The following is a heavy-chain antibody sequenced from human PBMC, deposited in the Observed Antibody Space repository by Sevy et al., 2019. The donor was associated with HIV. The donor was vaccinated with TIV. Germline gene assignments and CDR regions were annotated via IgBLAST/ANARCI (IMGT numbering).Heavy chain of an antibody. Sequence: GSLRLSCAASGFTFSSYWMTWVRQAPGKGLEWVANMRQDGSEKYYVDSVRGRFTISRDNAKNSLYLQMNSLRAEDTAVYYCARGIYGSGSRLGLGYWGQGTLVTVSS. CDR3: ARGIYGSGSRLGLGY. D-gene: IGHD3-10*01. J-gene: IGHJ4*02. V-gene: IGHV3-7*01. CDR1: GFTFSSYW. CDR2: MRQDGSEK.